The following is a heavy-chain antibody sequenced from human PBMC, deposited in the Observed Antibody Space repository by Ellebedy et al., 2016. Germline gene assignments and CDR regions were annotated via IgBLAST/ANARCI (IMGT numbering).Heavy chain of an antibody. V-gene: IGHV3-53*01. CDR1: GFTVSKNG. J-gene: IGHJ3*01. D-gene: IGHD3-22*01. CDR3: ATRHFGGYDV. CDR2: ISSGGSS. Sequence: GGSLRLXCAASGFTVSKNGMTWVRQAPGKGLKWVSVISSGGSSHYADSVEGRFTISRDSSNNTLYLQMNNVRAEDTAVYYCATRHFGGYDVWGRGTMVTVSS.